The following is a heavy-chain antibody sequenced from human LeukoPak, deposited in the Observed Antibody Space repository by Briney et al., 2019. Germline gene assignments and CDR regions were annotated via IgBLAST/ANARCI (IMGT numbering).Heavy chain of an antibody. CDR3: AKGGWNYGWFDP. J-gene: IGHJ5*02. CDR1: GGSISSSSYY. V-gene: IGHV4-39*01. CDR2: IYYSGST. D-gene: IGHD1-7*01. Sequence: PSETLSLTCTVSGGSISSSSYYWGWIRQPPGTGLEWIGSIYYSGSTYYDPSLKSRVTISVDTSKNQFSLKLSSQTAADTAVYYCAKGGWNYGWFDPWGQGTLVTVSS.